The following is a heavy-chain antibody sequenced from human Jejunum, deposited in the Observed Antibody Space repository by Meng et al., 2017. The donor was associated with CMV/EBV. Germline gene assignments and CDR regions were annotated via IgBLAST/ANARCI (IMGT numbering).Heavy chain of an antibody. Sequence: FCFTFSIFAIGWVRPAPGKGLEWVSSVSGDGHSTHYAASVKGRFTISRDNLKDTLFLQMASLRAEDTAVYYCANWGVTVAGSHTYWGQGTLVTVSS. V-gene: IGHV3-23*01. D-gene: IGHD6-19*01. J-gene: IGHJ4*02. CDR1: CFTFSIFA. CDR2: VSGDGHST. CDR3: ANWGVTVAGSHTY.